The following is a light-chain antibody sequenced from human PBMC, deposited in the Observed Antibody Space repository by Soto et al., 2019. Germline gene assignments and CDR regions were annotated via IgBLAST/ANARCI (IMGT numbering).Light chain of an antibody. CDR3: QQYGRPASIYT. V-gene: IGKV3-20*01. J-gene: IGKJ2*01. CDR2: GAS. Sequence: EIVLTQSPGTLSLSPGERATLSCRASQSVTSNFLAWYQQKPGQAPRLLIYGASTRAVGVPDRFSGSGSGTDFTLTITRLEPEDFAVYYCQQYGRPASIYTFGQGTRLGVK. CDR1: QSVTSNF.